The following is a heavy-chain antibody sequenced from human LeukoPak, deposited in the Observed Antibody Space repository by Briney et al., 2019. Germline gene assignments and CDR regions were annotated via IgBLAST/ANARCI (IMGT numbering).Heavy chain of an antibody. CDR1: GSSFSSYS. CDR2: ISISSSYI. D-gene: IGHD2-21*01. V-gene: IGHV3-21*01. CDR3: ARDLGSIRHRSYYYGMVV. Sequence: GGSLSLSCAASGSSFSSYSMNWVCQAPGKGLGWVSSISISSSYISYADPVKGRLPISWANAKNSLHLQMNSLRAEATAVYYCARDLGSIRHRSYYYGMVVWGQGATVTVSP. J-gene: IGHJ6*01.